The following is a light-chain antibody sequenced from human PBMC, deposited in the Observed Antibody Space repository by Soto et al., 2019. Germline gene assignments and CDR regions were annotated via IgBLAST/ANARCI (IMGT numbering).Light chain of an antibody. CDR1: QDISNY. CDR2: DAS. Sequence: DIQMTQSPSSLSTSVGDRVTITCQASQDISNYLNCYQQKPGKAPKLLIYDASNLETGVPSRFSGSGSGTDFTFTISSLQPEDIATYYCPQYDNLWTFGQGTKVEIK. V-gene: IGKV1-33*01. CDR3: PQYDNLWT. J-gene: IGKJ1*01.